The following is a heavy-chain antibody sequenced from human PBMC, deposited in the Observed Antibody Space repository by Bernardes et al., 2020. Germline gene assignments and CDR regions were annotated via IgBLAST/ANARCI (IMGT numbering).Heavy chain of an antibody. Sequence: GGSLRLSCAASGFTISTFSMNWVRQAPGKGLEWVSYISSRSSTTYYADSVKGRFTISRDNAKNSLYLQMNSLRVEDTAVYYCARGWEVDYWGQGTLVTVSS. J-gene: IGHJ4*02. CDR1: GFTISTFS. CDR3: ARGWEVDY. D-gene: IGHD1-26*01. CDR2: ISSRSSTT. V-gene: IGHV3-48*01.